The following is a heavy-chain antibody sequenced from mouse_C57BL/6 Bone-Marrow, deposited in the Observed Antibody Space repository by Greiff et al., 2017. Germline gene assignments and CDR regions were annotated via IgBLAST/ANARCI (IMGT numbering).Heavy chain of an antibody. Sequence: VQLQPSGAELARPGASVKLSCKASGYTFTSYGISWVKQRTGQGLEWIGEIYPRSGNTYYNEKLKGKATLTADKSSSTASMELRSLTSEDSAVYFCAPNWGLFAYWGQGTLVTVSA. CDR3: APNWGLFAY. D-gene: IGHD4-1*01. CDR2: IYPRSGNT. V-gene: IGHV1-81*01. CDR1: GYTFTSYG. J-gene: IGHJ3*01.